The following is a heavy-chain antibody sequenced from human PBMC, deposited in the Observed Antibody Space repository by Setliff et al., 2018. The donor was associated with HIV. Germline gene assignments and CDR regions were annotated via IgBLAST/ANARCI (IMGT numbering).Heavy chain of an antibody. D-gene: IGHD2-2*01. Sequence: GGSLRLSCAASEVTFRLYGLHRVRRAPGKGLVTVARINSDGSVTSYADFVKGRFTVSRDNGENTLYLQMHSLTAEDTAVYFCARGRFCTTTSCLFDQWGQGSLVTVSS. CDR2: INSDGSVT. V-gene: IGHV3-74*01. J-gene: IGHJ4*02. CDR1: EVTFRLYG. CDR3: ARGRFCTTTSCLFDQ.